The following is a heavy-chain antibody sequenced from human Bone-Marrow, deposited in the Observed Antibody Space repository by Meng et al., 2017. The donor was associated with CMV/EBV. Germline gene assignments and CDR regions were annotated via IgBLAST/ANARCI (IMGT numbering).Heavy chain of an antibody. D-gene: IGHD3-3*01. Sequence: SETLSLTCAVYGGSFSGYYWSWIRQPPGKGLEWIGEINHSGSTNYNPSLKSRVTISVDTSKNQFSLKLSSVTAADTAVYYCARASIFGVPNWFDPWGQGILVIVSS. J-gene: IGHJ5*02. CDR3: ARASIFGVPNWFDP. CDR2: INHSGST. V-gene: IGHV4-34*01. CDR1: GGSFSGYY.